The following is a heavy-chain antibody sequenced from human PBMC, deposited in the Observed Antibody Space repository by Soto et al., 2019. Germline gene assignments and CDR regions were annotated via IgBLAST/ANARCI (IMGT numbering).Heavy chain of an antibody. Sequence: GGSLRLSCAAAGVSFSSRWMHWVRQDPGKGLQWVSRIRHDGADSNYADFVGGRFTISRDNTKNTLHLQMNSLRAEDTAVYFCAADLVAGSGSLGQWGQGTLVTVSS. CDR1: GVSFSSRW. CDR2: IRHDGADS. CDR3: AADLVAGSGSLGQ. D-gene: IGHD3-10*01. V-gene: IGHV3-74*01. J-gene: IGHJ4*02.